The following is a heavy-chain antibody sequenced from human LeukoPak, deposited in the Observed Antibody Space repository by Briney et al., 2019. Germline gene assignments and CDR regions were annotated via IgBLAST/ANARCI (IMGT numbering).Heavy chain of an antibody. CDR2: MYSGGAT. CDR3: ARSVHDTSGYAY. V-gene: IGHV3-66*02. D-gene: IGHD3-22*01. Sequence: GGSLRLSCAASGFTVSSSYMSWVRQAPGKGLEWVSVMYSGGATYYANSVKGRFTISRDYSKNTLNLQMNNLGTEDTAVYFCARSVHDTSGYAYWGQGTLVTVSS. J-gene: IGHJ4*02. CDR1: GFTVSSSY.